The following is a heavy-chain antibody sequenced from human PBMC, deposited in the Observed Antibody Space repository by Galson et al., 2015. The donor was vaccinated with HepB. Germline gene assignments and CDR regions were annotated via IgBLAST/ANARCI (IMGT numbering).Heavy chain of an antibody. D-gene: IGHD2-15*01. Sequence: SVKVSCKASGYTFTSYAISWVRQAPGQGLEWMGGIIPIFGTANYAQKFQGRVTITADESTSTAYMELSSLRSEDTAVYYCARAPFLADIVVVVAAAHYYMDVWGKGTTVTVSS. J-gene: IGHJ6*03. V-gene: IGHV1-69*13. CDR2: IIPIFGTA. CDR1: GYTFTSYA. CDR3: ARAPFLADIVVVVAAAHYYMDV.